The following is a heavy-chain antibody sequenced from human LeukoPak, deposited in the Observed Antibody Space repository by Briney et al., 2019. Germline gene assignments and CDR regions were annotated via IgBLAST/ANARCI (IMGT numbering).Heavy chain of an antibody. D-gene: IGHD3-22*01. CDR2: IKPNSSGT. V-gene: IGHV1-2*02. CDR3: ARGVGSYEYFDY. Sequence: ASVKVSCKASGNTFTGYHMHWVRQAPGQGLEWMGWIKPNSSGTNYAQKFQGRVTMTRDTSISTAYMELSRLRSDDTAVYYCARGVGSYEYFDYWGQGTLVTVSS. CDR1: GNTFTGYH. J-gene: IGHJ4*02.